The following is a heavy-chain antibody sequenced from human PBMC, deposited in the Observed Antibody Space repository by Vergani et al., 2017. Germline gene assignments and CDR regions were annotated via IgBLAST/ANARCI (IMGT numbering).Heavy chain of an antibody. Sequence: EVQLVPSGAEVKKPGESLTISCKGSGYSFTSYWIGWVRQMPGKGLEWMGIIYPGDSDTRYSPSFQGQVTISADKSISTAYLQWSSLKASDTAMYYCARQGVGEMATIENYFDYWGQGTLVTVSS. CDR2: IYPGDSDT. CDR1: GYSFTSYW. V-gene: IGHV5-51*01. D-gene: IGHD5-24*01. J-gene: IGHJ4*02. CDR3: ARQGVGEMATIENYFDY.